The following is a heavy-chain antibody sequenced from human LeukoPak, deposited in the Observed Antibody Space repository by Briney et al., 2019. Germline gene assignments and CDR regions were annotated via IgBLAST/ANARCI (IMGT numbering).Heavy chain of an antibody. CDR1: GFSLSRRGVG. Sequence: SGPTLVKPTQTLTLTCTFSGFSLSRRGVGVGWIRQPPGKALEWLALIYGDDDERYRSSLKNRLTITKDTSKNHVVLTMTNMDPEDTATYYCAHSPLLLGGHPFHYWGQGTQVTASS. CDR2: IYGDDDE. CDR3: AHSPLLLGGHPFHY. D-gene: IGHD2-15*01. V-gene: IGHV2-5*02. J-gene: IGHJ4*02.